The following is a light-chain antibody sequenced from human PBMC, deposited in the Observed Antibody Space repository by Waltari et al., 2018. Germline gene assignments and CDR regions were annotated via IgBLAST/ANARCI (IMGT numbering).Light chain of an antibody. Sequence: EIVLTQSPATLSLSPGERATLSCRPSQSVSSSLAWYQQKPGQAPRLLIYDASKRATGIPARFSGSGSGTDFTLTIGGLEPEDFAVYYCQQRSDWPFTFGQGTKLEIK. CDR2: DAS. V-gene: IGKV3-11*01. CDR1: QSVSSS. CDR3: QQRSDWPFT. J-gene: IGKJ2*01.